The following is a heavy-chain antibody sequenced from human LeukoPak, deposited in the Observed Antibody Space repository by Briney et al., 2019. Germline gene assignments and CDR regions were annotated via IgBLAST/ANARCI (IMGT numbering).Heavy chain of an antibody. CDR1: GFTFSSYS. CDR3: ARDAVGYYGSGSYPNWFDL. Sequence: GGSLRLSCAASGFTFSSYSMNWARQAPGKGLEWVSSISSSSSYIYYADSVKGRFTISRDNAKNSLYLQMNSLRAEDTAVYYCARDAVGYYGSGSYPNWFDLWGQGTLVTVSS. D-gene: IGHD3-10*01. J-gene: IGHJ5*02. V-gene: IGHV3-21*01. CDR2: ISSSSSYI.